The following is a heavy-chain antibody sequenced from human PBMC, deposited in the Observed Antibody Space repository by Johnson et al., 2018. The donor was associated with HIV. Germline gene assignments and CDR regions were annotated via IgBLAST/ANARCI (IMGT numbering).Heavy chain of an antibody. CDR2: IKQDGSEK. CDR1: GFTFRSYW. J-gene: IGHJ3*02. V-gene: IGHV3-7*03. Sequence: VQLVESGGGLVQPGGSLRISCAASGFTFRSYWMSWVRQAPGKGLEWVANIKQDGSEKYYVDSVKGRFTISRDNAKNSLYLQMNSLRAEDTAVYYCARKGDAFDIWGQGTKVTVSS. CDR3: ARKGDAFDI.